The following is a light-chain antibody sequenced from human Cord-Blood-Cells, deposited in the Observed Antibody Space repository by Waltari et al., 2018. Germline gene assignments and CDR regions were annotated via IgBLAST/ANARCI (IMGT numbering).Light chain of an antibody. CDR1: QCVSNSY. J-gene: IGKJ4*02. CDR3: QQYGSSPT. Sequence: EIVLTQSPGTLSLSPGERATLSCRASQCVSNSYLAWYQQKPGQAPRLLMYGASSRATGIPDRVSGSGSGTDFTLTISRLEPEDFAVYYCQQYGSSPTFGGGTKVEIK. V-gene: IGKV3-20*01. CDR2: GAS.